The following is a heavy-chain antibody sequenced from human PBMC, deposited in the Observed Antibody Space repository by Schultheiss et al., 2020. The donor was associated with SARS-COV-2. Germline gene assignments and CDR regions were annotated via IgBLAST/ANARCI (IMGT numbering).Heavy chain of an antibody. Sequence: GGSLRLSCAGSGFTFSSYAMHWVRQAPGKGLEWVAVISYDGSNKYYADSVKGRFTISRDNSKNTLYLQMNSLRAEDTAVYYCARDSRWLQGFDYWGQGTLVTVSS. CDR2: ISYDGSNK. J-gene: IGHJ4*02. V-gene: IGHV3-30-3*01. CDR3: ARDSRWLQGFDY. D-gene: IGHD5-24*01. CDR1: GFTFSSYA.